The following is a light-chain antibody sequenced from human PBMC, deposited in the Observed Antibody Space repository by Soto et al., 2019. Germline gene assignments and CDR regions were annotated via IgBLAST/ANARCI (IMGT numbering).Light chain of an antibody. CDR1: QSVGSSY. V-gene: IGKV3-20*01. CDR3: QQYGSTSWT. Sequence: EIILTQSPDTLSLSPGERATLSCRASQSVGSSYLAWYQQKPGQAPRLHIHGASSRATGIPDRFSGSGSGTDFTLTVSRLEPDDFAVYYCQQYGSTSWTFGQGTKVDIK. J-gene: IGKJ1*01. CDR2: GAS.